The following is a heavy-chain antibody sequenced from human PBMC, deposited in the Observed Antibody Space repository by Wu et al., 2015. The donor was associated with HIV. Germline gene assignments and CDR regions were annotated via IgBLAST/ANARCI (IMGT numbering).Heavy chain of an antibody. Sequence: VQSGAELKKPGASVRVSCQTSGDTFDTFGITWVRQAPGQGLEWMGWIHDNGRTNYAQKVRGRVTMTTDTSTSTAYMELTSLTSDDTAIYYCANLLRRAYDSGSQQQIVFDPSGPGNPGHRLL. V-gene: IGHV1-18*01. CDR2: IHDNGRT. D-gene: IGHD3-10*01. CDR1: GDTFDTFG. CDR3: ANLLRRAYDSGSQQQIVFDP. J-gene: IGHJ5*02.